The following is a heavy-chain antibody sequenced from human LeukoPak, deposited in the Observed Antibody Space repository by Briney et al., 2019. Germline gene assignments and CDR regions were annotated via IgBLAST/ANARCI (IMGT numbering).Heavy chain of an antibody. V-gene: IGHV1-46*01. Sequence: VASVTVSFKASGYTFTSYYMHWVRQAPGQGLEWMGIINPSGGSTSYAQKFQGRVTMTRDMSTSTVYMELSSLRSEDTAVYYCARVGRFGELSPFDYWGQGTLVTVSS. CDR1: GYTFTSYY. D-gene: IGHD3-10*01. CDR2: INPSGGST. CDR3: ARVGRFGELSPFDY. J-gene: IGHJ4*02.